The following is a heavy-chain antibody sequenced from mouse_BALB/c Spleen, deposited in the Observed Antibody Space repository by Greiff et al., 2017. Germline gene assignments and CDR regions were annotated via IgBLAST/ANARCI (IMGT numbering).Heavy chain of an antibody. CDR2: ISSGGST. V-gene: IGHV5-6-5*01. CDR1: GFTFSSYA. D-gene: IGHD2-10*02. CDR3: ARTSEYGNYRYAMDY. J-gene: IGHJ4*01. Sequence: EVQVVESGGGLVKPGGSLKLSCAASGFTFSSYAMSWVRQTPEKRLEWVASISSGGSTYYPDSVKGRFTISRDNARNILYLQMSSLRSEDTAMYYCARTSEYGNYRYAMDYWGQGTSVTVSS.